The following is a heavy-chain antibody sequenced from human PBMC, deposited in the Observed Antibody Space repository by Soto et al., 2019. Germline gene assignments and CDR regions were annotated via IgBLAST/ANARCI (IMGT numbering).Heavy chain of an antibody. CDR2: IGNTLDTI. CDR3: ARGDCSGGSRYGIDV. D-gene: IGHD2-15*01. Sequence: GGSLRLSCAASGFAFSGHTMNWVRQAPGKGLEWVAYIGNTLDTIYYADSVKGRFIISRDDAMKSVFLNMSSLRDDDTAVYYCARGDCSGGSRYGIDVWGRATTVTVSS. J-gene: IGHJ6*02. CDR1: GFAFSGHT. V-gene: IGHV3-48*02.